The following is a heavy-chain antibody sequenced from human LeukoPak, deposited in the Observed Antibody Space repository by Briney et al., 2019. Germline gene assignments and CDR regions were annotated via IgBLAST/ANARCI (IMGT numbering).Heavy chain of an antibody. D-gene: IGHD6-13*01. J-gene: IGHJ3*02. Sequence: GGSLRLSCAASGFTFGSYEMNWVRQAPGKGLEWVSYISSSGSTIYYADSVKGRFTISRDNAKNSLYLQMNSLRAEDTAVYYCTAAAGPKRDAFDIWGQGTMVTVSS. V-gene: IGHV3-48*03. CDR1: GFTFGSYE. CDR3: TAAAGPKRDAFDI. CDR2: ISSSGSTI.